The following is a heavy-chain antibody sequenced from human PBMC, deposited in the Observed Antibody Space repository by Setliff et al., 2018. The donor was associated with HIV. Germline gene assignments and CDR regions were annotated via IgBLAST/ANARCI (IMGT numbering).Heavy chain of an antibody. CDR2: IYHTGYS. D-gene: IGHD2-15*01. Sequence: SETLSLTCKVSGASINSYYWSWIRQPPGKGLEWIGYIYHTGYSNSKPSLESRVTISVDTSKNQFSLQLSSVTAADTAVYYCARHGRYCSAYGCVYGFDIWGQGTTVTVSS. CDR3: ARHGRYCSAYGCVYGFDI. J-gene: IGHJ3*02. CDR1: GASINSYY. V-gene: IGHV4-59*08.